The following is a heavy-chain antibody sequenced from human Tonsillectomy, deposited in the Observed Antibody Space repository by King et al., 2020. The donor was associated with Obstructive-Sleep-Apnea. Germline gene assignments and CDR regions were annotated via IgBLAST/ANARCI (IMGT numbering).Heavy chain of an antibody. J-gene: IGHJ4*02. D-gene: IGHD2-21*01. CDR1: GFTFSVHA. CDR2: LRYDGSNE. V-gene: IGHV3-30*02. Sequence: VQLVESGGGVVQPGGSLRLSCAASGFTFSVHAMHWVRQAPGKGLEWAASLRYDGSNEYYADSVKGRFTISRDNSKNTLYLQMNSLRPEDTAVYYCAKLGGAVYSDPPNWGQGTLVTVSS. CDR3: AKLGGAVYSDPPN.